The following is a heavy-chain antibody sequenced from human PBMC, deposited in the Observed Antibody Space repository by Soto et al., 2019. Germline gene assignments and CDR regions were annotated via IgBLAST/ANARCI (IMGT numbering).Heavy chain of an antibody. V-gene: IGHV4-30-2*01. CDR2: IYHSGST. D-gene: IGHD1-26*01. J-gene: IGHJ4*02. Sequence: SETLFLTCALSGGSISRGGYSSSWIRQPPGKGLEWIGYIYHSGSTYYNPSLKSRVTISVDRSKNQFSLKLSSVTAADTAVYYCARREIQGPIDYWGQGTLVTVSS. CDR1: GGSISRGGYS. CDR3: ARREIQGPIDY.